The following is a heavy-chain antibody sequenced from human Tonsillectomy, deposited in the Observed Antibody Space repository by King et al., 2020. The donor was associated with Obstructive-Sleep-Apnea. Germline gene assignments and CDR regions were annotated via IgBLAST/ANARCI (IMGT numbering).Heavy chain of an antibody. D-gene: IGHD3-22*01. CDR3: AREDYYDNSGYFLHPDY. V-gene: IGHV1-46*02. J-gene: IGHJ4*02. CDR1: GYTFNSYH. CDR2: IDPSGGRT. Sequence: VQLVESGAEVKKPGASVRVSCTASGYTFNSYHMHWVRQAPGQGLEWVEIIDPSGGRTTYAEKLQGRLTMTRDSSTATVHLELSNLTSEDTAVYYCAREDYYDNSGYFLHPDYWGQGTLVTVSS.